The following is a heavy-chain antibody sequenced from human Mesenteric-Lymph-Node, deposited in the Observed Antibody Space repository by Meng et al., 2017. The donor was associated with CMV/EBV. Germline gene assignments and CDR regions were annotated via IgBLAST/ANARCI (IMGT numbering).Heavy chain of an antibody. Sequence: GESLKISCAASGFTFSSYSMNWVRQAPGKGLEWVSSISSSSIYIYYADSVKGRFTISRDNAKNSLYLQMNSLRAEDTAVYYCASGYPSDYWGQGTLVTVSS. D-gene: IGHD5-12*01. J-gene: IGHJ4*02. V-gene: IGHV3-21*01. CDR2: ISSSSIYI. CDR1: GFTFSSYS. CDR3: ASGYPSDY.